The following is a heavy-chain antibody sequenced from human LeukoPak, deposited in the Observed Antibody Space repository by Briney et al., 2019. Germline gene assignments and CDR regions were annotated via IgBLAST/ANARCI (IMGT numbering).Heavy chain of an antibody. CDR2: TSPSGGST. V-gene: IGHV1-46*01. D-gene: IGHD3-10*01. CDR3: ARDRGLNVCPSDY. J-gene: IGHJ4*02. Sequence: GASVKVSCKASGYTFTNYYIHWVRQAPGQGLEWMGVTSPSGGSTSYAQEFQGRLTMTRDTSTSTVDMELSSLRSEDTAVYYCARDRGLNVCPSDYWGQGTLVIVSS. CDR1: GYTFTNYY.